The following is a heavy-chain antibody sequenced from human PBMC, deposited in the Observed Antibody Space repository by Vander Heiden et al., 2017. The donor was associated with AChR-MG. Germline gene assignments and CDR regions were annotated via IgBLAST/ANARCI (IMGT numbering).Heavy chain of an antibody. J-gene: IGHJ4*02. CDR1: EHPFPGYY. D-gene: IGHD6-13*01. Sequence: QVPLVQSGAEVKKPGASLKVSCKASEHPFPGYYMHWGRPAPGQGLEWMGRINPNSGGTNYAQKFQGRVTMTRDTSISTAYMELSRLRSDDTAVYYCARLQMIAAAGWIDYWGQGTLVTVSS. CDR2: INPNSGGT. CDR3: ARLQMIAAAGWIDY. V-gene: IGHV1-2*06.